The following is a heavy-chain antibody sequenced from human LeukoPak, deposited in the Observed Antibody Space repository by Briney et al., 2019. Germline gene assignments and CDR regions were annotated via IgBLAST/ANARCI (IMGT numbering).Heavy chain of an antibody. V-gene: IGHV1-69*05. J-gene: IGHJ3*02. Sequence: ASVKVSCKASGGTFSSYVISWVRQAPGQGLEWMGGIIPMFDAPNYAQKLQGRVTMTTDTSTSTAYMELRSLRSDDTAVYYCARGIVGATVDAFDIWGQGTMVTVSS. CDR1: GGTFSSYV. CDR3: ARGIVGATVDAFDI. D-gene: IGHD1-26*01. CDR2: IIPMFDAP.